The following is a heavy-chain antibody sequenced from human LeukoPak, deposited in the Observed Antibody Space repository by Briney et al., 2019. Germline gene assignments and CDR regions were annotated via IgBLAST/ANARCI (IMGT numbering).Heavy chain of an antibody. CDR2: ISSSSSYI. J-gene: IGHJ4*02. Sequence: PGGSLRLSCAASGFTFSSYSMNWVRQAPGKGLEWVSSISSSSSYIYYADSVKGRFTISRDNAKNSLYLQMNSLRAEDTAVYYCARGGRDSSGWYCYWGQGTLVTVSS. V-gene: IGHV3-21*01. D-gene: IGHD6-19*01. CDR3: ARGGRDSSGWYCY. CDR1: GFTFSSYS.